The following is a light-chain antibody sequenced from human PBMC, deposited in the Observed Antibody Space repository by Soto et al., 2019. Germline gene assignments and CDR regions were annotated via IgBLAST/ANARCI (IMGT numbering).Light chain of an antibody. CDR3: QQYGSSPIT. CDR1: QSVSSR. V-gene: IGKV3-20*01. J-gene: IGKJ5*01. Sequence: EIVLTPSPGTLSLSPVERATLSCRASQSVSSRLAWYQQKPGQAPRLLISGASSRATGIPDRFSGSGSATDFTLTISRLEPEDFALYYCQQYGSSPITFGQGTRLEIK. CDR2: GAS.